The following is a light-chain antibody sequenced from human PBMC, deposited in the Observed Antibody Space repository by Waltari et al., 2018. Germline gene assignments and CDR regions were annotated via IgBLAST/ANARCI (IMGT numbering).Light chain of an antibody. CDR1: DSHVGAYDF. V-gene: IGLV2-14*01. J-gene: IGLJ1*01. Sequence: QSALPQPASVSASPGQSITIPCSGPDSHVGAYDFSPWYQQHPGKAPHLIIYEVSNRPSGISNRFSASKSGNTASLTISGLQAEDEADYYCSSYTTSSAPGVFGTGTRVTVL. CDR3: SSYTTSSAPGV. CDR2: EVS.